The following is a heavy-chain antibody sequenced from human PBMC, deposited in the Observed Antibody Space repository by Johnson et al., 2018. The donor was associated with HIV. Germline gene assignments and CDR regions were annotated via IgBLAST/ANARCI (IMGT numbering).Heavy chain of an antibody. V-gene: IGHV3-30*04. CDR2: ISYDGSNK. Sequence: QVQLVESGGGVVQPGRSLRLSCAASGFTFSSYAMHWVRQAPGKGLEWVAVISYDGSNKYYADSVKGRFTIPRDNSKNTTYLQMHSLRAEETAVNYCAKDRDSYYPPTFAAFDIWGQGTMVTVS. CDR3: AKDRDSYYPPTFAAFDI. CDR1: GFTFSSYA. D-gene: IGHD4-11*01. J-gene: IGHJ3*02.